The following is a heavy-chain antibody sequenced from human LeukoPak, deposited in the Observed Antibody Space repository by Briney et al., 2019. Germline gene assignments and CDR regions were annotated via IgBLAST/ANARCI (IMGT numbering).Heavy chain of an antibody. Sequence: GASVRVSCKASGYALTYQYIHWVRQAPGQGLDWMGWINPHNGGTNSAQTFQGRVTLTRDTSINTAYMELTRLRSDDTAVYYCARAKYGSGSYYKDSDWGQGTLVTVSS. J-gene: IGHJ4*02. CDR3: ARAKYGSGSYYKDSD. D-gene: IGHD3-10*01. V-gene: IGHV1-2*02. CDR2: INPHNGGT. CDR1: GYALTYQY.